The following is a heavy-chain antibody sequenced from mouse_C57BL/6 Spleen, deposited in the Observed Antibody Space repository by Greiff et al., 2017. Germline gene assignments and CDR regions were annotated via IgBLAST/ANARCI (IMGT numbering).Heavy chain of an antibody. J-gene: IGHJ4*01. CDR3: VGEDSFYYYAMDY. Sequence: EVKVVESGGGLVQPKGSLKLSCAASGFSFNTYAMNWVRQAPGKGLEWVARIRSKSNNYATYYADSVKDRFTISRDDSESMLYLQMNNLKTEDTAMYYCVGEDSFYYYAMDYWGQGTSVTVSS. CDR1: GFSFNTYA. V-gene: IGHV10-1*01. CDR2: IRSKSNNYAT.